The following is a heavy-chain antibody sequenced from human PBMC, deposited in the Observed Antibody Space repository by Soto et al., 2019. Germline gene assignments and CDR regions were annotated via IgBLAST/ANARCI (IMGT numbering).Heavy chain of an antibody. V-gene: IGHV4-34*01. CDR1: GSPFTPYS. CDR2: VNHGGTT. J-gene: IGHJ6*02. D-gene: IGHD6-19*01. CDR3: ARGWGATGYTSGWQRVAYYNSALDV. Sequence: ETLSHTCGVSGSPFTPYSWNWIRQPPGGGLEWVGEVNHGGTTSYSAAFKSRATISLYTSTIQFSLHLTAMTAADTAVYFCARGWGATGYTSGWQRVAYYNSALDVWGQGTAVTVSS.